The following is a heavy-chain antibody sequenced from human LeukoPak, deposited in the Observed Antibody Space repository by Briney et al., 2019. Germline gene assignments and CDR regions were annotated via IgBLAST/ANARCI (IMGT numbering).Heavy chain of an antibody. CDR2: INPNSGGT. CDR3: ARVRGATTFYFDY. D-gene: IGHD1-26*01. J-gene: IGHJ4*02. V-gene: IGHV1-2*02. CDR1: GYTFTGYY. Sequence: GASVTVSCKASGYTFTGYYMHWVRQAPGQGLEWMGWINPNSGGTNYAQKFQGRVTMTRDTSISTAYMELSRLRSDDTAVYYCARVRGATTFYFDYWGQGTLVTVSS.